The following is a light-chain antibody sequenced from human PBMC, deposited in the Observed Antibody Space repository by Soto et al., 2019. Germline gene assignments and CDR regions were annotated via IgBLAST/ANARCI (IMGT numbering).Light chain of an antibody. V-gene: IGKV1-9*01. Sequence: DIQLTQSPSFLSASVGDRVTITCRASQGIGSYLAWYQQKPGKAPNLLIYAASALQSGVPSRFSGSGSGPDFTLTITSLQPEDFATYYCHQLNNYPLTFGGGTTVEIK. CDR3: HQLNNYPLT. CDR1: QGIGSY. J-gene: IGKJ4*01. CDR2: AAS.